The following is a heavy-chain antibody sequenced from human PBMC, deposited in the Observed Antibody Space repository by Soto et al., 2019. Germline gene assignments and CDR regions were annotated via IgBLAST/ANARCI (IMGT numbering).Heavy chain of an antibody. CDR1: GGTFRSYA. CDR3: ARNMVYGYNYQFLANWFDP. J-gene: IGHJ5*02. V-gene: IGHV1-69*06. D-gene: IGHD2-8*01. CDR2: IIPIFGTA. Sequence: QVQLVQSGAEVKKPGYSVKVSCKASGGTFRSYAISWVRQAPGQGLEWMGGIIPIFGTANYGQKFQGRDTITADKSTSTAYIELSSLRSEYTAVYYCARNMVYGYNYQFLANWFDPWGQGTLVTVSS.